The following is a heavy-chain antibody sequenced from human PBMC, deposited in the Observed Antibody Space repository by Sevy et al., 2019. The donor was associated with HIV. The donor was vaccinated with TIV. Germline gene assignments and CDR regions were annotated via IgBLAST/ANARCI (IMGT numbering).Heavy chain of an antibody. V-gene: IGHV3-7*03. J-gene: IGHJ6*02. CDR3: ARDCSSASCLWGMDV. CDR2: IKRDGSEK. D-gene: IGHD2-2*01. CDR1: GFSFSNYW. Sequence: GGSLRLSCAASGFSFSNYWMSWVRQAPGKGLEWVANIKRDGSEKYYVASVKGRFTISRDNAKTSLFLKMNSMRGEDTAVYYCARDCSSASCLWGMDVWGQGTTVTVSS.